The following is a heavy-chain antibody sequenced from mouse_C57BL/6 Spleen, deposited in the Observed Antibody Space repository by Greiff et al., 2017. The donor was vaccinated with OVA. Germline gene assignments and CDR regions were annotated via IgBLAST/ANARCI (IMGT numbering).Heavy chain of an antibody. J-gene: IGHJ4*01. CDR2: IYPGDGDT. CDR3: ARLMDGYAMDY. Sequence: VKLVESGPELVKPGASVKISCKASGYAFSSSWMNWVKQRPGKGLEWIGRIYPGDGDTNYNGKFKGKATLTADKSSSTAYMQLSSLTSEDSAVYFCARLMDGYAMDYWGQGTSVTVSS. CDR1: GYAFSSSW. D-gene: IGHD1-1*02. V-gene: IGHV1-82*01.